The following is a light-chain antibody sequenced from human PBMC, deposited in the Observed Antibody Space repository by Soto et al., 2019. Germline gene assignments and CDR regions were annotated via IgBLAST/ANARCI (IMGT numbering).Light chain of an antibody. CDR3: QKNVNLLWT. Sequence: ETVLTQSPGTLSLSPGERATLSCRASQSVASSNLAWYQQRPGQAPRLLICGASSRATGIPDRFSGSGSGKDFTLTISSLEPEDFALYYFQKNVNLLWTFGKGTKVKTK. CDR1: QSVASSN. J-gene: IGKJ1*01. CDR2: GAS. V-gene: IGKV3-20*01.